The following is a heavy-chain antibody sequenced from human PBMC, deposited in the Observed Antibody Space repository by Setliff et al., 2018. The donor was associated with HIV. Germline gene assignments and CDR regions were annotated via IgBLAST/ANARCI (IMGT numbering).Heavy chain of an antibody. D-gene: IGHD2-2*02. CDR3: ATTGSYTGSLYCMDV. J-gene: IGHJ6*02. CDR1: GYTLSELY. CDR2: FDPEDGQR. V-gene: IGHV1-24*01. Sequence: ASVKVSCKVSGYTLSELYRHWVRQGPGKGLEWMEGFDPEDGQRIYAQKFQGRVTMTEDTSTDTAYMELNSLSFEDPAVYYCATTGSYTGSLYCMDVWGPGTTVTVSS.